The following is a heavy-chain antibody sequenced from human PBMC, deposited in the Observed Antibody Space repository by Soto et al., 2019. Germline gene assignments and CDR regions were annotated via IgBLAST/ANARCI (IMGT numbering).Heavy chain of an antibody. V-gene: IGHV1-46*01. CDR1: GYTFTSYY. D-gene: IGHD3-22*01. J-gene: IGHJ1*01. CDR3: ARGAPNYYDSSGYIYFQH. Sequence: GASVKVSCKASGYTFTSYYMHWVRQAPGQGPEWTGIINPSGGSTSYAQKFQGRVTMTRDTSTSTVYMELSSLRSEDTAVYYCARGAPNYYDSSGYIYFQHWGQGTLVTVSS. CDR2: INPSGGST.